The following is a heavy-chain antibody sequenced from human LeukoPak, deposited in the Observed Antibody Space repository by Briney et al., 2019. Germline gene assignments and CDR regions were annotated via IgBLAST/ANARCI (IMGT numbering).Heavy chain of an antibody. D-gene: IGHD5-12*01. V-gene: IGHV1-46*01. CDR3: ARFVSGYGLGYFDY. J-gene: IGHJ4*02. Sequence: GASVMLSCKAFGYTFTGYWMHWVRQAPRQGPEWMGVISPSGGSTIYAHKFQGRVTMTEDTSTDTAYMELSSLTSADTAVYYCARFVSGYGLGYFDYWGQGTLVTVSS. CDR1: GYTFTGYW. CDR2: ISPSGGST.